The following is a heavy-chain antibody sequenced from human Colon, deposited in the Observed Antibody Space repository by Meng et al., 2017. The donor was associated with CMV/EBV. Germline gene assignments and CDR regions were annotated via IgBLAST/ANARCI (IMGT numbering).Heavy chain of an antibody. D-gene: IGHD6-13*01. CDR3: ARHTDAVSASGLDS. Sequence: SDTLSPTFNVPGDAFTTRDYYWGWILQPPGKGLEWIGSINIGGTTYYRPSLQSRITISMDTSTNLFSLIMASVTAEDTAVYYCARHTDAVSASGLDSWGQGTPVTVSS. J-gene: IGHJ4*02. CDR1: GDAFTTRDYY. V-gene: IGHV4-39*01. CDR2: INIGGTT.